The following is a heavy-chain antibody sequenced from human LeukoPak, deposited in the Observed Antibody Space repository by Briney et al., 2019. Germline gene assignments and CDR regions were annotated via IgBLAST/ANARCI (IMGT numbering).Heavy chain of an antibody. CDR1: GFTFSSYG. D-gene: IGHD2-15*01. J-gene: IGHJ4*02. V-gene: IGHV3-30*02. Sequence: GGSLRLSCAVSGFTFSSYGMHWVRQAPGKGLEWVAFIRYDGRNKYYADSVKGRFTISRDNSKNTLYLQMNSLRAGDAAVYYCAKAPVTTCSGAYCYPFDYWSQGTLVTVSS. CDR3: AKAPVTTCSGAYCYPFDY. CDR2: IRYDGRNK.